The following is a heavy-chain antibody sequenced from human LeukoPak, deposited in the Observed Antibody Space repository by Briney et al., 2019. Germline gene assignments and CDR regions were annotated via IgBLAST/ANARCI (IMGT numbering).Heavy chain of an antibody. CDR3: ARARGGITVATCDY. Sequence: PGGSLRLSCAASGFTFSSYSMIWVRQAPGKGLEWVSSISSSSSYIYYADSVKGRFTISRDNAKNSLYLQMNSLRAEDTAVYYCARARGGITVATCDYWGQGTLVTVSS. V-gene: IGHV3-21*01. CDR2: ISSSSSYI. J-gene: IGHJ4*02. D-gene: IGHD4-23*01. CDR1: GFTFSSYS.